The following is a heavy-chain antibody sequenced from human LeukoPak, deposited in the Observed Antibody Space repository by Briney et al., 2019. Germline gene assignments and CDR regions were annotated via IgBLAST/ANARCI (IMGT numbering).Heavy chain of an antibody. CDR3: ARALVVPADKRAFDI. Sequence: ASVKVSCKAPGYTFTGYYMHWVRQAPGQGLEWMGWINPNSGGTNYAQKFQGRVTMTRDTSISTAYMELSRLRSDDTAVYYCARALVVPADKRAFDIWGQGTMVTVSS. V-gene: IGHV1-2*02. J-gene: IGHJ3*02. D-gene: IGHD2-2*01. CDR1: GYTFTGYY. CDR2: INPNSGGT.